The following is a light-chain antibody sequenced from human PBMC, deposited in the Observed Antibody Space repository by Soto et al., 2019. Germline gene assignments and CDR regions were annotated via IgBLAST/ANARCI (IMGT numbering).Light chain of an antibody. CDR1: QSVSSSY. Sequence: EIVLTQSPGTLSLSPGERATLSCRASQSVSSSYLAWYQQKPGQAPRLLIYGASSRATGIPDRFSGGGSGTDFTLTISRLEPEDFAVYYCQQYGISPRTFGQGTKVEI. CDR2: GAS. CDR3: QQYGISPRT. V-gene: IGKV3-20*01. J-gene: IGKJ1*01.